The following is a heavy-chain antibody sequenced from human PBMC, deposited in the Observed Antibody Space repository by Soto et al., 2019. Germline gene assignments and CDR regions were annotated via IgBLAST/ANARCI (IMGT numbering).Heavy chain of an antibody. CDR1: GFAFSGSA. J-gene: IGHJ5*02. CDR2: IRSKGHNYAT. CDR3: TRDLFSYDYSGILWFDP. D-gene: IGHD3-16*01. Sequence: GGSLRLSCAASGFAFSGSAMYWVRQASGKGPEWVGRIRSKGHNYATEYAASVKGRFTVSRDDSKNTAYLQMNSLQTEDTAVYYCTRDLFSYDYSGILWFDPWGQGTLVTVSS. V-gene: IGHV3-73*01.